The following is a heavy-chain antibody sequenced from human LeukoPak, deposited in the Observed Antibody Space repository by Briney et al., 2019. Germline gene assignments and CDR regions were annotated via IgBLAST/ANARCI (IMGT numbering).Heavy chain of an antibody. Sequence: SETLSLTCTVSGGSISSGDYYWSWIRQPPGKGREWIGYIYYSGSTYYNPSLKSRVTISVDTSKNQFSLKLSSVTAADTAMYYCARERAGVCDYWGQGTLVTVSS. J-gene: IGHJ4*02. D-gene: IGHD3-10*01. CDR2: IYYSGST. CDR1: GGSISSGDYY. V-gene: IGHV4-30-4*01. CDR3: ARERAGVCDY.